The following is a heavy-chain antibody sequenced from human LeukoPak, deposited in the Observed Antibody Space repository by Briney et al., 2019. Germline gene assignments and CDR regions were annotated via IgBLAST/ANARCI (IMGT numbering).Heavy chain of an antibody. J-gene: IGHJ4*02. D-gene: IGHD2-21*01. CDR1: GFTFDDYA. Sequence: GGSLRLSCAASGFTFDDYAMHWVRQAPGKGLVWVSRISDDGSYTSNVDSVKGRFTISRDNVNNMLYLHMNSLRAEDTAVYYCASFGISWRSSYWGQGTLVTVSS. V-gene: IGHV3-74*01. CDR2: ISDDGSYT. CDR3: ASFGISWRSSY.